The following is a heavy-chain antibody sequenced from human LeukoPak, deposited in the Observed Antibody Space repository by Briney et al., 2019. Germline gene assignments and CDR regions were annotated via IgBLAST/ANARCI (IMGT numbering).Heavy chain of an antibody. V-gene: IGHV3-23*01. CDR1: GFTFSSYA. Sequence: PGGSLRLSCGASGFTFSSYAMSWVRQAPGKGLEWVSAISGSAHRTYYADSVKGRFTVSRDNSKNTLHLQVNSLRAEDTAVYYCAKDREEDMATITLSDSWGQGTLVTVSS. J-gene: IGHJ4*02. CDR3: AKDREEDMATITLSDS. CDR2: ISGSAHRT. D-gene: IGHD5-24*01.